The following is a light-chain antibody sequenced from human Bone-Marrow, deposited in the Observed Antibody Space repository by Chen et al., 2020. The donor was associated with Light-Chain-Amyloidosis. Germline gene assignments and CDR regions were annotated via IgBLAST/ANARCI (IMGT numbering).Light chain of an antibody. Sequence: SYVLTQPSSVSVAPGQTATIACGGNNIGSTSVHWYQQTPGQAPLLVVYDDSDRPSGIPERVAGSNSGNTATLTSSRVEDGDETDYYCQVWDRSSERPEFGGGTKMTVL. J-gene: IGLJ3*02. CDR1: NIGSTS. CDR3: QVWDRSSERPE. V-gene: IGLV3-21*02. CDR2: DDS.